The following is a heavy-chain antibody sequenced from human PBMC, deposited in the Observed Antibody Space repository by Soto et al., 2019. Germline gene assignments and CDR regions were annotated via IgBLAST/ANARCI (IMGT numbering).Heavy chain of an antibody. CDR2: ISGSGGST. J-gene: IGHJ4*02. V-gene: IGHV3-23*01. D-gene: IGHD3-3*01. Sequence: EVQLLESGGGLVQPGGSLRLSCAASGFTFSSYAMSWVRQAPGKGLEWVSAISGSGGSTYYADSVKGRFTISRDNSKNPLYLQMNSLRAEDTAVYYCAKSVRFLEWLGPNYCDYWGQGTLVTVSS. CDR1: GFTFSSYA. CDR3: AKSVRFLEWLGPNYCDY.